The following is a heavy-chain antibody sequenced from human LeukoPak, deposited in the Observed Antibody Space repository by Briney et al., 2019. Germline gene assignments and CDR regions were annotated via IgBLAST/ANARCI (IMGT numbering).Heavy chain of an antibody. CDR1: GGTFSSYA. CDR2: IIPILGIA. CDR3: ARDLVAVAGT. J-gene: IGHJ4*02. D-gene: IGHD6-19*01. V-gene: IGHV1-69*04. Sequence: GASVKVSCKASGGTFSSYAISWVRQAPGQGLEWIGRIIPILGIANYAQKFQGRVTITADKSTSTAYMELSSLRSEDTAVYYCARDLVAVAGTWGQGTLVTVSS.